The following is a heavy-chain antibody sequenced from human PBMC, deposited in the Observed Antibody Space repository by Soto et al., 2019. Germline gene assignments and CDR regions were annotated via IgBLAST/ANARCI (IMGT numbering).Heavy chain of an antibody. V-gene: IGHV3-30-3*01. Sequence: LRLSCAASGFTFSSYAMHWVRQAPGKGLEWVAVISYDGSNKYCADSVKGRFTISRDNSKNTLYLQMNSLRAEDTAVYYCAREFESYWGQGTLVTVSS. CDR1: GFTFSSYA. CDR3: AREFESY. D-gene: IGHD3-9*01. CDR2: ISYDGSNK. J-gene: IGHJ4*02.